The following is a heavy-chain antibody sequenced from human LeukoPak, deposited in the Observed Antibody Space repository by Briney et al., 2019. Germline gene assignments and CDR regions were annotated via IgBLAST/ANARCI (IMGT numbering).Heavy chain of an antibody. CDR1: GFTFSSYW. CDR3: ARAWIQLWPPDY. Sequence: PGGSLRLSCAATGFTFSSYWMHWVRQAPGKGLVWVSRINSDGSSTSYADSVKGRFTISRDNAKNTLYLQMNSLRAEDTAVYYCARAWIQLWPPDYWGQGTLVTVSS. D-gene: IGHD5-18*01. J-gene: IGHJ4*02. V-gene: IGHV3-74*01. CDR2: INSDGSST.